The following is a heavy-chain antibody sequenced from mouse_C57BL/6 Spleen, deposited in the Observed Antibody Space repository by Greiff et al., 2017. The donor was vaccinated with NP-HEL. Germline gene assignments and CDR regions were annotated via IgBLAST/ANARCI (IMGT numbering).Heavy chain of an antibody. Sequence: EVQLQQSGPELVKPGASVKISCKASGYTFTDYYMNWVKQSHGKSLEWIGDINPNNGGTSYNQKFKGKATLTVDKSSSTAYMELRSLTSEDSAVYYCARSRDSSGYGDYWGQGTTLTVSS. D-gene: IGHD3-2*02. CDR3: ARSRDSSGYGDY. J-gene: IGHJ2*01. CDR1: GYTFTDYY. CDR2: INPNNGGT. V-gene: IGHV1-26*01.